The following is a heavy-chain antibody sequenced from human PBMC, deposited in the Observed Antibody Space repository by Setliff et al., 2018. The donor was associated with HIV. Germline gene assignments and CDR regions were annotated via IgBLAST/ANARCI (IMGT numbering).Heavy chain of an antibody. J-gene: IGHJ3*02. CDR1: GGSISSHC. Sequence: SETLSLTCTVSGGSISSHCWSWIRQSPGKALEWIGYIYSSGSIIYNPSLKSRVTMSVDTSQNQVSLDLDSVTAADTAVYYCARVTPFCSSTRCPEPYSAAYDIWGQGTMVTVSS. D-gene: IGHD2-2*01. CDR3: ARVTPFCSSTRCPEPYSAAYDI. V-gene: IGHV4-59*11. CDR2: IYSSGSI.